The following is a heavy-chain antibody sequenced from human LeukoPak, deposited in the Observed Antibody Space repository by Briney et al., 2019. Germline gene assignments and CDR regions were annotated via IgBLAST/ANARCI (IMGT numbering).Heavy chain of an antibody. D-gene: IGHD3-3*01. CDR3: ARERGIFGVVIPFDY. J-gene: IGHJ4*02. V-gene: IGHV3-33*01. CDR1: GFTFSSYG. CDR2: IWNDGSNK. Sequence: GGSLRLSCAASGFTFSSYGMHWVRQAPGKGLEWVAVIWNDGSNKCYADSVKGRFTISRDNSKNTLYLQMNSLRAEDTAVYYCARERGIFGVVIPFDYWGQGTLVTVSS.